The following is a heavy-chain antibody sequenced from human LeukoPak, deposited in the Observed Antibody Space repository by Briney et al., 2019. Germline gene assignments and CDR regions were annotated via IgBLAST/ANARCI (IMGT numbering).Heavy chain of an antibody. CDR3: ASLTTADAFDI. Sequence: PSETLSLTCTVSGGSISGYYWSWIRQPPGQGLEWIGYIYYSGSTNYNPSLKSRVTISVDTSKNQFSLKLSSVTAADTAVFYCASLTTADAFDIWGQGTMVTVSS. V-gene: IGHV4-59*01. D-gene: IGHD3-22*01. J-gene: IGHJ3*02. CDR2: IYYSGST. CDR1: GGSISGYY.